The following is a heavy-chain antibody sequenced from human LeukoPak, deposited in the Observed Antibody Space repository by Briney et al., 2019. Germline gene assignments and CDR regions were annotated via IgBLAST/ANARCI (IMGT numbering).Heavy chain of an antibody. Sequence: SVKVSCKASGGTFSSYAISWVRQAPGQGLEWMGGIIPIFGTANYAQKFQGRVTITADESTSTAYMELSSLRSEDTAVYYCARDCTTVTTGRAFDVWGQGTMVTVSS. D-gene: IGHD4-17*01. J-gene: IGHJ3*01. V-gene: IGHV1-69*13. CDR1: GGTFSSYA. CDR3: ARDCTTVTTGRAFDV. CDR2: IIPIFGTA.